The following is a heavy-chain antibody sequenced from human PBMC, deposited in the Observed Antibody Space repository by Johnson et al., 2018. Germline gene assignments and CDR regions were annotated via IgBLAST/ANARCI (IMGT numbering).Heavy chain of an antibody. V-gene: IGHV3-30-3*01. Sequence: QVQLVQSGGGVVQPGRSLRLSCAASGFTFSRYSMQWVRQAPGKGLAWVAVISYDGSEKYYGDSVKGRFTTSRDNSKSTLDLQMNGLRADDTALYYCARPGYSDSSGYHGAFDIWGQGTMVTVSS. D-gene: IGHD3-22*01. J-gene: IGHJ3*02. CDR1: GFTFSRYS. CDR3: ARPGYSDSSGYHGAFDI. CDR2: ISYDGSEK.